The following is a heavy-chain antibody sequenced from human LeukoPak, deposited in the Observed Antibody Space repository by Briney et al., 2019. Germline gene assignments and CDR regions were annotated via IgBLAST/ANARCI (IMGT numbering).Heavy chain of an antibody. CDR2: ISSSGSTI. CDR1: GFTFSSYE. Sequence: GGSLRLSCAASGFTFSSYEMNWVRQAPGKGLEWVSYISSSGSTIYYAGSVKGRFTISRDNAKNSLYLQMNSLRAEDTAVYYCARMRQWLVSGTNWFDPWGQGTLVTVSS. D-gene: IGHD6-19*01. CDR3: ARMRQWLVSGTNWFDP. J-gene: IGHJ5*02. V-gene: IGHV3-48*03.